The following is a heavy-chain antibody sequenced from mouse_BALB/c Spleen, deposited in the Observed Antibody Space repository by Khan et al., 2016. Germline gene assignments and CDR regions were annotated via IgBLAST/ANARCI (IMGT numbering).Heavy chain of an antibody. CDR3: ARTARIKY. J-gene: IGHJ2*01. D-gene: IGHD1-2*01. CDR1: GYSITSGYG. V-gene: IGHV3-2*02. CDR2: ISYSGST. Sequence: QLEESGPGLVKPSQSLSLTCTVTGYSITSGYGWNWIRQFPGNKLEWMGYISYSGSTNYNPSLKSRISITRDTSTNQFFLQLNSVTTEDTATSSGARTARIKYWGQGTTLTVSS.